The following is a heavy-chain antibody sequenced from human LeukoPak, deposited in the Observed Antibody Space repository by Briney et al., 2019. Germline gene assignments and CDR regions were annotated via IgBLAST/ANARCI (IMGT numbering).Heavy chain of an antibody. V-gene: IGHV3-30*18. Sequence: GRSLRLSCAASGFTFSSYGMHWARQAPGKGLEWVAVISYDGTNKYYADSVKGRFTISRDNSKNTLYLEMNSLRVEDTAVYYCAKDFWEMSTTDFWGQGTLVTVSS. J-gene: IGHJ4*02. CDR3: AKDFWEMSTTDF. CDR2: ISYDGTNK. CDR1: GFTFSSYG. D-gene: IGHD5-24*01.